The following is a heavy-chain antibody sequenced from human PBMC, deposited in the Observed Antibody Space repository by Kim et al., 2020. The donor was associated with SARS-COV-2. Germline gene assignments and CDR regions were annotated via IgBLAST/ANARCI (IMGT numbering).Heavy chain of an antibody. J-gene: IGHJ4*02. Sequence: ESAAAVKRRFTLSRDDSKNALYLQMNSLKTEDTAVYYCASGAIAAAFDYWGQGTLVTVSS. V-gene: IGHV3-72*01. CDR3: ASGAIAAAFDY. D-gene: IGHD6-13*01.